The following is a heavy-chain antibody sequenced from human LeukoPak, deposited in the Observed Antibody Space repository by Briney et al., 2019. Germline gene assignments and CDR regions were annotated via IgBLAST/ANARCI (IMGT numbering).Heavy chain of an antibody. CDR1: GGSFSGYY. V-gene: IGHV4-34*01. J-gene: IGHJ4*02. Sequence: PSETLSLTCAVYGGSFSGYYWSWIRQPPGKGLEWIGEINHSGSTNYNPSLKSRVTISVDTSKNQFSLKLSSVTAADTAVYYCARQGKRLWFGNYYFDYWGQGTLVTVSS. CDR3: ARQGKRLWFGNYYFDY. CDR2: INHSGST. D-gene: IGHD3-10*01.